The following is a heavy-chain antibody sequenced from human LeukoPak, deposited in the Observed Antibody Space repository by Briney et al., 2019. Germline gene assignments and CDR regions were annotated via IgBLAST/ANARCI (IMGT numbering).Heavy chain of an antibody. D-gene: IGHD3-10*02. J-gene: IGHJ6*04. CDR1: GFTFSSYA. V-gene: IGHV3-30*04. CDR2: ISYDGSIN. Sequence: GGSLRLSCAASGFTFSSYAMHWVRQAPGKGLEWVALISYDGSINDYADSVKGRFTISRDNAKNSLYLQMNSLRAEDTAVYYCAELGITMIGGVWGKGTTVTISS. CDR3: AELGITMIGGV.